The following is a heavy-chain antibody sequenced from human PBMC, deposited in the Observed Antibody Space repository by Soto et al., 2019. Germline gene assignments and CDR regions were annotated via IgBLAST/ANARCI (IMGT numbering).Heavy chain of an antibody. V-gene: IGHV5-51*01. CDR1: GYSFTSYW. Sequence: GESLKISCNGSGYSFTSYWIGWVRQIPGKGLEWMGIIYPGDSDTRYSPSFQGQVTISADKSISTAYLQWSSLKASDTAMYYCARVIWFGELSYYYGMDVWGQGTTVTVSS. CDR3: ARVIWFGELSYYYGMDV. CDR2: IYPGDSDT. J-gene: IGHJ6*02. D-gene: IGHD3-10*01.